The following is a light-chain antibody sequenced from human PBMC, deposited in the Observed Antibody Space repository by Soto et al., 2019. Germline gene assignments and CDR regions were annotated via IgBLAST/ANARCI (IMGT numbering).Light chain of an antibody. CDR1: QSIGSW. J-gene: IGKJ1*01. V-gene: IGKV1-5*03. CDR3: QQYGSYSPWT. Sequence: DIQMTQSPSTPSASVGDRVTITCRASQSIGSWLAWYQQKPGKAPKLLIYKASSLESGVPSRFSGSGSGTEFTLTISSLQPDDVASYYCQQYGSYSPWTFGQGTKVEIK. CDR2: KAS.